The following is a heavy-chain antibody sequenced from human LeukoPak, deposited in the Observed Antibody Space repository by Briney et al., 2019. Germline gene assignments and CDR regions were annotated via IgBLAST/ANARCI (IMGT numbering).Heavy chain of an antibody. D-gene: IGHD2-2*01. V-gene: IGHV3-23*01. CDR2: ISGSGGST. J-gene: IGHJ4*02. CDR1: GFTFSSYA. CDR3: ANFIVVVPAAINY. Sequence: GRSLRLSCAASGFTFSSYAMSWVRQAPGKGLEWVSAISGSGGSTYYADSVRGRFTISRDNSKNTLYLQMNSLRAEDTAVYYCANFIVVVPAAINYWGQGTLVTVSS.